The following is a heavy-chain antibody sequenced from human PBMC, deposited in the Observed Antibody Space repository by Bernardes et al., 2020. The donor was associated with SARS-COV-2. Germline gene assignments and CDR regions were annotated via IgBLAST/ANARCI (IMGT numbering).Heavy chain of an antibody. D-gene: IGHD3-22*01. CDR3: AATRSYYDSSGYHKFYYYYGIDV. CDR2: IVVGSGNT. J-gene: IGHJ6*01. V-gene: IGHV1-58*01. Sequence: SVKVSCKASGFTFTSSAVQWVRQARGQRLEWIGWIVVGSGNTNYAQKFQERVTITRDMSTSTAYMELSSLRSEDTAVYYCAATRSYYDSSGYHKFYYYYGIDV. CDR1: GFTFTSSA.